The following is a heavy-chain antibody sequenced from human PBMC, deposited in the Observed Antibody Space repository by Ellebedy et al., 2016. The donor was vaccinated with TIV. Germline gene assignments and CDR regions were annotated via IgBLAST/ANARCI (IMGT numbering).Heavy chain of an antibody. V-gene: IGHV3-23*01. CDR3: AKDHFSMELLN. D-gene: IGHD2-15*01. J-gene: IGHJ4*02. CDR2: ISGSGGST. Sequence: GESLKISXAASGFTFSSYAMSWVRQAPGKGLEWVSAISGSGGSTYYADSVKGRFTISRDNSKNTLYLQMNSLRAEDTAVYYCAKDHFSMELLNWGQGTLVTVSS. CDR1: GFTFSSYA.